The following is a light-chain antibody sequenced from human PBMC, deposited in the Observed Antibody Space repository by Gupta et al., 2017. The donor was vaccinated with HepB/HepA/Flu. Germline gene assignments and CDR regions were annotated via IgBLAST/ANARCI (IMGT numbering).Light chain of an antibody. J-gene: IGLJ1*01. CDR2: EVT. V-gene: IGLV2-8*01. CDR1: SSDVGAYNY. CDR3: GSYACSNNFV. Sequence: SALTQPPSASASPGQSVTISCTGTSSDVGAYNYVSWYQQHPGKAPKLMIYEVTKRPSGVPDRFSGSKSGNTASLTVSGLQAEDEADYYGGSYACSNNFVFGTGTKVTVL.